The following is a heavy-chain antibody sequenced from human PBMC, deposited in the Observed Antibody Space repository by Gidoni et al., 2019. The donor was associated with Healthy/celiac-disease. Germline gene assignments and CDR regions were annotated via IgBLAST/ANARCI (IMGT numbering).Heavy chain of an antibody. D-gene: IGHD3-16*01. V-gene: IGHV3-23*01. CDR1: GFTFSSYA. CDR2: ISGSGGST. Sequence: EVQLLESGGGLVQPGGSLRLSCAASGFTFSSYAMGWVRQAPGKGLEWVSAISGSGGSTYYADSVKGRFTISRDNSKNTLYLQMNSLRAEDTAVYYCAKGLGLEYYFDYWGQGTLVTVSS. J-gene: IGHJ4*02. CDR3: AKGLGLEYYFDY.